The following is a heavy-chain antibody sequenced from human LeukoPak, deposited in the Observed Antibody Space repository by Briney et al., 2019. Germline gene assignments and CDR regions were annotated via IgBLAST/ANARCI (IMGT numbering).Heavy chain of an antibody. J-gene: IGHJ4*02. V-gene: IGHV3-48*04. CDR2: ISSSSRTM. CDR1: GFTFSTYS. D-gene: IGHD4-23*01. Sequence: GGSLRLSCAASGFTFSTYSMNWVRQAPGKGLEGISYISSSSRTMYYADSVKGRFTISRDSAKKSLYLQMNSLRAEDTAVYYSARDLGLYDYGGNIDYWGQGALVTVSS. CDR3: ARDLGLYDYGGNIDY.